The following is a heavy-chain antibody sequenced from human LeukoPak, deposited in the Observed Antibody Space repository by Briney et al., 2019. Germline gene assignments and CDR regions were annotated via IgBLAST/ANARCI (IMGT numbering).Heavy chain of an antibody. V-gene: IGHV3-7*01. CDR1: GFPFSSHW. CDR2: INQDGSQK. D-gene: IGHD3-3*01. Sequence: GGSLRLSCAASGFPFSSHWLSWFRQSPGKGLEWVAHINQDGSQKDYVDSVKGRFTISRDNSKNTLYLQMNSLRAEDTAVYYCAKGVQNINYDFWSGHGGFDYWGQGTLVTVSS. CDR3: AKGVQNINYDFWSGHGGFDY. J-gene: IGHJ4*02.